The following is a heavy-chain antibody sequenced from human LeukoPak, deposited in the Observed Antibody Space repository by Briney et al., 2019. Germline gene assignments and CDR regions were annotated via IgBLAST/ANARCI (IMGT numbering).Heavy chain of an antibody. D-gene: IGHD3-10*01. J-gene: IGHJ3*02. Sequence: SETLSLTCAVYGGSFSGYYWSWIRQPPGKGLEWIGEINHSGSTNYNPSLKSRVTISVDTSKNQFSLKLSSVTAADTAVYYCARGSINVDAFDIWGQGTMVTVSS. CDR1: GGSFSGYY. CDR2: INHSGST. CDR3: ARGSINVDAFDI. V-gene: IGHV4-34*01.